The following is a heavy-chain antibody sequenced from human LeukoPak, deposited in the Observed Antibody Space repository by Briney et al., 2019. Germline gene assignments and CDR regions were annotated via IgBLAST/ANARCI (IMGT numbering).Heavy chain of an antibody. J-gene: IGHJ6*03. CDR2: ISSSSSYI. D-gene: IGHD3-10*01. CDR3: ARGREYYGSGSYYNQHYYYYMDV. Sequence: PGGSLRLSCAASGFTFSSYSMNWVRQAPGKGLEWVSSISSSSSYIYYADSVKGRFTISRDNAKNSLYLQMNSLRAEDTAVYYRARGREYYGSGSYYNQHYYYYMDVWGKGTTVTVSS. V-gene: IGHV3-21*01. CDR1: GFTFSSYS.